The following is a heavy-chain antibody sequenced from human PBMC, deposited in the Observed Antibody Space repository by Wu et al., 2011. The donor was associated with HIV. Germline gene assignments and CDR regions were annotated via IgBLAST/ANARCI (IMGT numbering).Heavy chain of an antibody. Sequence: QVQLVQSGAEVKKPGASVKVSCKSSGYTFINYYMHWMRQAPGQGPEWMGWVNPNSGGTDYAQKFQGRVTMTWDTSISTAYMELTRLRSDDTAVYYCARGDCSGGSCYPLIDYWGQGTLVTVSS. CDR1: GYTFINYY. CDR2: VNPNSGGT. CDR3: ARGDCSGGSCYPLIDY. J-gene: IGHJ4*02. V-gene: IGHV1-2*02. D-gene: IGHD2-15*01.